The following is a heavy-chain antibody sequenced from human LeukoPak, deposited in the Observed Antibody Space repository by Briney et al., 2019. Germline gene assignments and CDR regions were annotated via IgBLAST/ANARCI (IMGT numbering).Heavy chain of an antibody. V-gene: IGHV3-23*01. J-gene: IGHJ3*02. CDR2: ISGSGGST. Sequence: PGGSLRLSCAASGFTFSSYGMSWVRQAPGKGLEWVSAISGSGGSTYYADSVKGRFTISRDNSKNTLYLQMNSLRAEDTAVYYCAKDQKYQLLLMNVNDAFDIWGQGTMVTVSS. CDR1: GFTFSSYG. D-gene: IGHD2-2*01. CDR3: AKDQKYQLLLMNVNDAFDI.